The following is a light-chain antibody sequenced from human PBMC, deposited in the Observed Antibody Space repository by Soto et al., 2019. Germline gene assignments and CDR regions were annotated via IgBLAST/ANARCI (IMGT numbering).Light chain of an antibody. Sequence: QSALTQPPSVSGAPGQRVTISCTGCRSNIGAGYDVHWYQQLPGTAPKLLIYGNSNRPSGVPDRFSGSKSGTSASLAITGLQAEDEADYYCQSYDSSLSGHVVFGGGTKVTVL. CDR2: GNS. CDR3: QSYDSSLSGHVV. CDR1: RSNIGAGYD. V-gene: IGLV1-40*01. J-gene: IGLJ2*01.